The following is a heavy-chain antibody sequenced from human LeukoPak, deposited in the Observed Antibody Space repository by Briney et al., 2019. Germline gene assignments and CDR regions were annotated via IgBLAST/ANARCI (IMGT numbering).Heavy chain of an antibody. CDR1: GFTFRSYW. J-gene: IGHJ4*02. CDR3: ATETNGRHYDY. CDR2: INQDASEK. Sequence: GGSLRLSCAASGFTFRSYWMSWVRQAPGKGLEWVANINQDASEKYYVDSVKGRFTISRDNANNFLYLQMNSLRAEDTAVYYCATETNGRHYDYWGQGTLLTVSS. V-gene: IGHV3-7*01. D-gene: IGHD1-14*01.